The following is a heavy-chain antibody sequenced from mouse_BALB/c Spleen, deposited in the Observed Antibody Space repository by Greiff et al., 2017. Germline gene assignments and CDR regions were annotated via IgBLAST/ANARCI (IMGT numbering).Heavy chain of an antibody. Sequence: VQLQQSGAELVRPGALVKLSCKASGFNIKDYYMHWVKQRPEQGLEWIGRIDPANGNTKYDPKFQGKATITADTSSNTAYLQLSSLTSEDTAVYYCARWEVLAWFAYWGQGTLVTVSA. J-gene: IGHJ3*01. V-gene: IGHV14-1*02. D-gene: IGHD2-14*01. CDR3: ARWEVLAWFAY. CDR1: GFNIKDYY. CDR2: IDPANGNT.